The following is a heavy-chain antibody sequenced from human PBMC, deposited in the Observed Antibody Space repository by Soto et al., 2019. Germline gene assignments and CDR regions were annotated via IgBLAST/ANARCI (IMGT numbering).Heavy chain of an antibody. CDR2: IIPILGIA. Sequence: SVKVSSKASGGTFSSYTISWVRQAPGQGLEWMGRIIPILGIANYAQKFQGRVTITADKSTSTAYMELSSLRSEDTAVYYCARDRFEYSSSWYDYWGQGTLVTVSS. CDR3: ARDRFEYSSSWYDY. J-gene: IGHJ4*02. D-gene: IGHD6-13*01. CDR1: GGTFSSYT. V-gene: IGHV1-69*04.